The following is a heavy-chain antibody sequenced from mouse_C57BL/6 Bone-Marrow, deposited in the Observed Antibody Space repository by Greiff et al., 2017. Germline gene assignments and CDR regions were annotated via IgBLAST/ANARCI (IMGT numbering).Heavy chain of an antibody. J-gene: IGHJ2*01. CDR2: IYPGDGDT. CDR1: GYAFSSSW. D-gene: IGHD1-1*01. Sequence: QVQLQQSGPELVKPGASVKISCKASGYAFSSSWMNWVKQRPGKGLEWIGRIYPGDGDTNYNGKFKGKATLTADKSSSTAYMQLSSLTSEDSAVYFCARWGYGSSLDYWGQGTTLTVSS. V-gene: IGHV1-82*01. CDR3: ARWGYGSSLDY.